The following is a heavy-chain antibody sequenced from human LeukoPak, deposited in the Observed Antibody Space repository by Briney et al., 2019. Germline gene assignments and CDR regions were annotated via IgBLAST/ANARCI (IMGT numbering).Heavy chain of an antibody. CDR1: GFTVSSNY. J-gene: IGHJ6*02. CDR2: ISSSSSYI. Sequence: GGSLGLSCAASGFTVSSNYMSWVRQAPGKGLDWVSSISSSSSYIYYADSVKGRFTISRDNAKNSLYLQMNSLRAEDTAVYYCASIVGAPYYYGMDVWGQGPRSPSP. V-gene: IGHV3-21*01. CDR3: ASIVGAPYYYGMDV. D-gene: IGHD1-26*01.